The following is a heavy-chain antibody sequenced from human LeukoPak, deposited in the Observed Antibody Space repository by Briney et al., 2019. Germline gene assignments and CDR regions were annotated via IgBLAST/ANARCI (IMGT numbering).Heavy chain of an antibody. J-gene: IGHJ4*02. CDR1: GFTFSSYA. Sequence: GGSLRLSCAASGFTFSSYAMSWVRQTPGKGLEWVANIKQDGSEKYYVDSVKGRFTISRDNAKNSLYLQMNSLRAEDTAVYYCARDVYYDFWSGYPSGDYWGQGTLVTVSS. D-gene: IGHD3-3*01. CDR2: IKQDGSEK. V-gene: IGHV3-7*01. CDR3: ARDVYYDFWSGYPSGDY.